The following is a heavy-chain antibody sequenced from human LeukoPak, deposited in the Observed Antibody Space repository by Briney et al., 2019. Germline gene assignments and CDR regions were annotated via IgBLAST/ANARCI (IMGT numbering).Heavy chain of an antibody. Sequence: SETLSLTCAVYGGSFSGYYWSWIRQPPGKGLEWIGEINHSGSTNYNPSLKSRVTISVDTSENQFSLKLSSVTAADTAVYYCATRELLWFGESLYGMDVWGQGTTVTVSS. V-gene: IGHV4-34*01. D-gene: IGHD3-10*01. CDR2: INHSGST. CDR3: ATRELLWFGESLYGMDV. CDR1: GGSFSGYY. J-gene: IGHJ6*02.